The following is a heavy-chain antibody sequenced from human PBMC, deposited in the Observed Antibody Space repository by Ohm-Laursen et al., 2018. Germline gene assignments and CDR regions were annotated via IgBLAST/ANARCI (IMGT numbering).Heavy chain of an antibody. J-gene: IGHJ5*02. CDR1: GGSFSGYY. Sequence: GTLSLTCAVYGGSFSGYYWSWIRQPPGKGLEWIGEINHSGRTNYNPSLKSRVTISVDTSKNQFSLKLSSVTAADTAVYYCARHPDYRSDRWFDPWGQGTLVSVSS. D-gene: IGHD6-25*01. V-gene: IGHV4-34*01. CDR2: INHSGRT. CDR3: ARHPDYRSDRWFDP.